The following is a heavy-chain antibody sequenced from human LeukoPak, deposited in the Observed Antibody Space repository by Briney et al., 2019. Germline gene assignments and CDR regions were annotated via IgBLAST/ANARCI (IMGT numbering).Heavy chain of an antibody. V-gene: IGHV1-8*01. D-gene: IGHD5-18*01. CDR3: ARSDTAMVRGRDY. Sequence: GASVKVSCKASGYTFTSYDINWVRQATGQGLEWMGWMNPNRGNTGYAQKFQGRVTMTRNTSISTAYMEPSSLRSEDTAVYYCARSDTAMVRGRDYWGQGTLVTVSS. CDR1: GYTFTSYD. J-gene: IGHJ4*02. CDR2: MNPNRGNT.